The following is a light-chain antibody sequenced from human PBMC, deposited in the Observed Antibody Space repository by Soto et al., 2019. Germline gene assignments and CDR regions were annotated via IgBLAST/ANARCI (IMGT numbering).Light chain of an antibody. CDR2: DAS. J-gene: IGKJ2*01. V-gene: IGKV3-11*01. CDR3: QQRGSWPDT. Sequence: EIVLTQSPATLSLSPGERATLSCKASQSVSSYLAWFQHKPGQAPRLLIYDASNRATGVPPRFRGSGSGTDFTLIISSLEPEDFAVYCCQQRGSWPDTFGQGTKLEIK. CDR1: QSVSSY.